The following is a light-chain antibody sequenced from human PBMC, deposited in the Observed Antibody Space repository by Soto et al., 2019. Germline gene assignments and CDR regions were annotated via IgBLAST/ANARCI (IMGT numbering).Light chain of an antibody. CDR3: QHYNSYSEA. V-gene: IGKV1-5*03. CDR2: KAS. CDR1: QTISSW. J-gene: IGKJ1*01. Sequence: DIQMTQSPSTLAGSVGDRVTITCRASQTISSWLAWYQQKPGKAPKLLIYKASTLKSGGPSRFSGSGSGTEFTLTISSLQPDDFATYYCQHYNSYSEAFGQGTKVDI.